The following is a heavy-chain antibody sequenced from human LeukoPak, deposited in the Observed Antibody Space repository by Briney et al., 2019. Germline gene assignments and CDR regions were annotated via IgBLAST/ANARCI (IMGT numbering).Heavy chain of an antibody. D-gene: IGHD6-13*01. J-gene: IGHJ5*02. V-gene: IGHV4-59*12. Sequence: SETLSLTCTVSGGSISSYYWSWIRQPPGKGLEWIGYIYYSGSTNYNPSLKSRVTISVDTSKNQFSLKLSSVTAADTAVYYCARGTVGYSSSWYKSYWFDPWGQGTLVTVSS. CDR1: GGSISSYY. CDR2: IYYSGST. CDR3: ARGTVGYSSSWYKSYWFDP.